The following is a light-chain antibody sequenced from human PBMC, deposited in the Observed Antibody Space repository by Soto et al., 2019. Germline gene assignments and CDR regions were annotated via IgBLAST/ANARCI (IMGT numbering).Light chain of an antibody. Sequence: IQMTQSPSSLSASVGDRVTITCQASQDISIYLNRYRQKPGQAPEVLIYDASKLARGVPSRFSGSGSGTHFTFTVTSMQPEEFATYYCQQRDTLLTFGGGTTVEV. CDR3: QQRDTLLT. J-gene: IGKJ4*01. V-gene: IGKV1-33*01. CDR2: DAS. CDR1: QDISIY.